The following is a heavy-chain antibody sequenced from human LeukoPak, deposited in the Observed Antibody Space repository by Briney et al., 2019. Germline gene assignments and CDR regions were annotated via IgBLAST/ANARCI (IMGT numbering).Heavy chain of an antibody. D-gene: IGHD1-1*01. V-gene: IGHV3-21*01. CDR2: ISSSSSYI. Sequence: GGSLRLSCAASGFTFSSYSMNWVRQAPGKGLEWVSSISSSSSYIYYADSVKGRFTISRDNAKNSLYLQMNSLRAEDTAVYYCARGGRNDLRSWFDPWGQGTVSPSPQ. CDR3: ARGGRNDLRSWFDP. J-gene: IGHJ5*02. CDR1: GFTFSSYS.